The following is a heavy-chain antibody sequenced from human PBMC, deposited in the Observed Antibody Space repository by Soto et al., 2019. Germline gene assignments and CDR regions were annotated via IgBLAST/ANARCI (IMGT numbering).Heavy chain of an antibody. V-gene: IGHV1-69*13. CDR2: IIPIFGTA. Sequence: SVKVSCKASGGTFSSYAISWVRQAPGQGLEWMGGIIPIFGTANYAQKFQGRVTITADESTSTAYMELSSPRSEDTAVYYCARDRPDIVGATDYYYYGMDVWGQGTTVTVSS. D-gene: IGHD1-26*01. J-gene: IGHJ6*02. CDR3: ARDRPDIVGATDYYYYGMDV. CDR1: GGTFSSYA.